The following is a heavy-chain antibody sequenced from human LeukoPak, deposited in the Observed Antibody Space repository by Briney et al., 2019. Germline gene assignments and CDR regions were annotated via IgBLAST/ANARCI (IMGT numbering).Heavy chain of an antibody. J-gene: IGHJ6*03. CDR2: IIPIFGTA. CDR3: ARGEYNWNDGHGPTYYYYYMDV. V-gene: IGHV1-69*13. D-gene: IGHD1-20*01. Sequence: SVKVSCKASGGTFSSYAISWVRQAPGQGLEWMGGIIPIFGTANYAQKFQGRVTITADESTSTAYMELSSLRSEDTAVYYCARGEYNWNDGHGPTYYYYYMDVWGKGTTVTISS. CDR1: GGTFSSYA.